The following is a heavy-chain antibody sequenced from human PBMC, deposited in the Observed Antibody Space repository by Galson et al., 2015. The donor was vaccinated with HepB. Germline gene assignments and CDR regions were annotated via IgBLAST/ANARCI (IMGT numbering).Heavy chain of an antibody. CDR3: ARAQNSEYSSGWYYFDY. CDR1: GFTFSSYS. J-gene: IGHJ4*02. D-gene: IGHD6-19*01. V-gene: IGHV3-48*02. CDR2: ISSSSTI. Sequence: SLRLSCAASGFTFSSYSMNWVRQAPGKGLEWVSYISSSSTIYYADSVKGRFTISRDNAKNSLYLQMNSLRDEDTAVYYCARAQNSEYSSGWYYFDYWGQGTLVTVSS.